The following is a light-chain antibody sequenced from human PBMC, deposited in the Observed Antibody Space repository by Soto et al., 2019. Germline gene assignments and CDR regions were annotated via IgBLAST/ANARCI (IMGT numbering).Light chain of an antibody. CDR2: DAS. CDR3: QQRGNWPQYT. V-gene: IGKV3-11*01. J-gene: IGKJ2*01. Sequence: EIVLTQSPATLSLSPGERATLSCRASQSVSSYLAWYQQKPGQAPRLLIYDASNRATGIPARFSGSGSGTDFPLTIRSLEPEDVAVYYCQQRGNWPQYTFGQGTKLAMK. CDR1: QSVSSY.